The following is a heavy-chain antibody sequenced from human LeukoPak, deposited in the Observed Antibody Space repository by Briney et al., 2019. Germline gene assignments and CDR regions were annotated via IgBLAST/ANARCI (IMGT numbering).Heavy chain of an antibody. D-gene: IGHD2-2*01. J-gene: IGHJ3*02. CDR1: GFTFNSYA. CDR3: AKAIGYCSSTSCSAYAFDI. CDR2: IDSVGDST. Sequence: GGSLRLSCAASGFTFNSYAMQWVRHAPGKGLEYISGIDSVGDSTYYANSVKGRFSISRDNSKNTLYLQMNSLRAEDTAVYYCAKAIGYCSSTSCSAYAFDIWGQGTMVTVSS. V-gene: IGHV3-64*01.